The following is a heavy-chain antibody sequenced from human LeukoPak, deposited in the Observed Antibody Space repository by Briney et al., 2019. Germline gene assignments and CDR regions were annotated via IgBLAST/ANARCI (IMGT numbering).Heavy chain of an antibody. J-gene: IGHJ4*02. Sequence: PGRSLRLSCTASGFNFGIYGMHWVRQAPGKGLEWVAVMWDDGTNEYYVESVKGRFTISRDNGKRTLYLQMNSLRAEDTAVYYCAKEHSGYYYDSSGPAGWGQGTLVTVSS. CDR3: AKEHSGYYYDSSGPAG. V-gene: IGHV3-33*06. CDR1: GFNFGIYG. D-gene: IGHD3-22*01. CDR2: MWDDGTNE.